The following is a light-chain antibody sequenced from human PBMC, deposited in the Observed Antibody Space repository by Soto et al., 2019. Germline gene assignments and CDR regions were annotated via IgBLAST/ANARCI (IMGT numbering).Light chain of an antibody. V-gene: IGLV2-11*01. CDR2: DVT. CDR1: SSDVGGYDY. J-gene: IGLJ1*01. CDR3: CSYGGSFPYV. Sequence: QSMLTQPASVSGSLGQSVTISCTGTSSDVGGYDYVSWYQQHPGKAPKLLIYDVTKRPSGVPDRFSGSRSGNTASLTISGLQAEDEADFFCCSYGGSFPYVFGTGTKVTVL.